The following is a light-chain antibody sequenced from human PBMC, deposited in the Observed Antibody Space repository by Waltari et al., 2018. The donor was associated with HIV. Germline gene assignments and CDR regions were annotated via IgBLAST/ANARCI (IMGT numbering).Light chain of an antibody. CDR3: QMWEGDIDHWL. CDR1: NLVDRI. V-gene: IGLV3-21*01. CDR2: YNK. Sequence: SYVLTQPPSVSVAPGEPAEITCGGDNLVDRIVHWYQKKTGLAPVLVICYNKDRPSGIPERFSGSKSGNSATLTITRVEAGDEADYYCQMWEGDIDHWLFGGGTKLTVL. J-gene: IGLJ3*02.